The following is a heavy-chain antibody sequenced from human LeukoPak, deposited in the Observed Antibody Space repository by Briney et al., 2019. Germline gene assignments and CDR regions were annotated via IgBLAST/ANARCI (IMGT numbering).Heavy chain of an antibody. D-gene: IGHD6-6*01. CDR1: GYTFISYG. J-gene: IGHJ4*02. Sequence: ASVKVSCKASGYTFISYGISWVRQAPGQGLEWMGWISDYSGNTKYAQNFQDRVTMTTDASTSTAYMELSSLRSEDTAVYYCARDLGEQLSGGSNWGQGTLVTVSS. V-gene: IGHV1-18*01. CDR2: ISDYSGNT. CDR3: ARDLGEQLSGGSN.